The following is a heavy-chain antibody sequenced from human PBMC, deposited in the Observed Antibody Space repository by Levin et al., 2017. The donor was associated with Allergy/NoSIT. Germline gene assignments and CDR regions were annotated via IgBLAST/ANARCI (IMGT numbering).Heavy chain of an antibody. CDR1: GGSIRSGGYS. Sequence: SQTLSLTCAVSGGSIRSGGYSWSWIRQPPGKGLEWIGYIYHSGSTYYNPSLKSRVTISVDRSKNQFSLKLSSVTAADTAVYYCARSSAMMEYYFDYWGQGTLVTVSS. D-gene: IGHD2-2*01. J-gene: IGHJ4*02. V-gene: IGHV4-30-2*01. CDR3: ARSSAMMEYYFDY. CDR2: IYHSGST.